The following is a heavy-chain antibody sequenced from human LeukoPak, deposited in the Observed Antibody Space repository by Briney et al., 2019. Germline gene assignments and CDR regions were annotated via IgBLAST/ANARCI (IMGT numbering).Heavy chain of an antibody. V-gene: IGHV3-48*01. J-gene: IGHJ6*03. Sequence: TGGSLRLSCAASGFTFSSYGMSWVRQAPGKGLEWVSVISNSGSSTTIYYADSVKGRFTISRDNAKNSLYLQMNSLRAEDTALYYCASHMTSSSGRYYYYYMAVWGKGTTVTVSS. D-gene: IGHD6-6*01. CDR1: GFTFSSYG. CDR2: ISNSGSSTTI. CDR3: ASHMTSSSGRYYYYYMAV.